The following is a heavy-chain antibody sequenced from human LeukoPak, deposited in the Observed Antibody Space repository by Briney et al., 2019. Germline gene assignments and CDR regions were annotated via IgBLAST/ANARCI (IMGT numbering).Heavy chain of an antibody. V-gene: IGHV3-74*01. J-gene: IGHJ4*02. D-gene: IGHD4-17*01. CDR3: ARGEYGATTAGIDY. Sequence: PGGSLRLSCAASGFTFSSYWMHWVRHAPGKGLVWVSRINSDGSSTSYADSVKGRFTISRDNAKNTLYLQMNSLRAEDTAVYYCARGEYGATTAGIDYWGQGTLVTVSS. CDR2: INSDGSST. CDR1: GFTFSSYW.